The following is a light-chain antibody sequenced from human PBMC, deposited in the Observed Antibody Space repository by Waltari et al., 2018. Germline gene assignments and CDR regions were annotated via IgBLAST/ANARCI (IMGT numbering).Light chain of an antibody. Sequence: EIVMTQSPVTLSVSPGDRATLSCRASQTISNNLAWYQQKRGQAPRLLVYGASTRASGIPDRFSGSGSGTEFTLTISSLQSEDFAVYFCQQYNTWPPLTFGQGTRLEIK. J-gene: IGKJ5*01. CDR3: QQYNTWPPLT. CDR2: GAS. V-gene: IGKV3-15*01. CDR1: QTISNN.